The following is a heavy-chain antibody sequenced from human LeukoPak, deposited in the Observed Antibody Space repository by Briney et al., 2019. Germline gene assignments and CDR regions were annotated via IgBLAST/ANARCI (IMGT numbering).Heavy chain of an antibody. CDR2: INHSGST. V-gene: IGHV4-34*01. J-gene: IGHJ4*02. Sequence: SETLSLTCAVYGGSFSGYYWSWIRQPPGKGLEWIGEINHSGSTNYNPSLKSRVTISVDTSKNQFSLKLSSVTAADTAVYYCARGDPRLLRSIRARAWYFDYWGQGTLVTVSS. CDR3: ARGDPRLLRSIRARAWYFDY. CDR1: GGSFSGYY. D-gene: IGHD3-10*01.